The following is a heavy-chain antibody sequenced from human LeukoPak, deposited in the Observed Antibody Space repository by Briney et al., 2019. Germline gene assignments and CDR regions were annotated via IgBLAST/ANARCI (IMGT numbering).Heavy chain of an antibody. D-gene: IGHD1-26*01. CDR1: GFTFSSYG. J-gene: IGHJ3*02. CDR3: AKLKWELSPDAFDI. V-gene: IGHV3-33*06. Sequence: GGSLRLSCAASGFTFSSYGMHWVRQAPGKGLEWVAVIWYDGSNKYYADSVKGRFTIYRDNSKKTPYLQMNSLRAEDTAVYYCAKLKWELSPDAFDIWGQRTMVTVSS. CDR2: IWYDGSNK.